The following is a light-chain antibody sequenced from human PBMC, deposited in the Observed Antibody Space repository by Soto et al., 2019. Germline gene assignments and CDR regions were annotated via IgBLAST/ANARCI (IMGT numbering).Light chain of an antibody. Sequence: QSVLTQPPSASGTPGQRVTISCSGSSSNIGSNYVYWYQQLPGTAPKLLIYRNNHRPSGVPVRFSVSKSGTSTTPAISGLGSQADDEYDCDAWVDIVSGLYVFGGGTKLTVL. CDR3: DAWVDIVSGLYV. J-gene: IGLJ2*01. V-gene: IGLV1-47*01. CDR1: SSNIGSNY. CDR2: RNN.